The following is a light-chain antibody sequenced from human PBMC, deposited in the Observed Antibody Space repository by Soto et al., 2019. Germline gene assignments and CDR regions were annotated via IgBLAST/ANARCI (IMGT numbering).Light chain of an antibody. CDR3: QQYNSYPWT. CDR2: KAS. Sequence: DIQMTQSPSTLSASVGDRVTITCRASQSISSWLAWYQQNPGKAPKLLIYKASSLESGVPSRFSGRGSGPEFTLTISSLQPDDFATYYCQQYNSYPWTFGQGTKVEIK. J-gene: IGKJ1*01. CDR1: QSISSW. V-gene: IGKV1-5*03.